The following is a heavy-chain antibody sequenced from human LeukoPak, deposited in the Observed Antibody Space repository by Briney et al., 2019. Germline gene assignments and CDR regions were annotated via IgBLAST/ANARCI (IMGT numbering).Heavy chain of an antibody. CDR1: GGSFSGYY. V-gene: IGHV4-34*01. Sequence: SETLSLTCAVYGGSFSGYYWSWIRQPPGKGLEWIGEINHSGSTNYNPSLKSRVTISVDTSKNQFSLKLSSVTAADTAVYYCARLAAAGNSALDYWGQGTLVTVSS. D-gene: IGHD6-13*01. CDR3: ARLAAAGNSALDY. J-gene: IGHJ4*02. CDR2: INHSGST.